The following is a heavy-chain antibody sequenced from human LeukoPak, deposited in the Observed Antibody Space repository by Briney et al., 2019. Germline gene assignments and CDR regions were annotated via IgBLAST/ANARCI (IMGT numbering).Heavy chain of an antibody. D-gene: IGHD5-24*01. CDR3: ARGRRDGYSDAFDI. J-gene: IGHJ3*02. V-gene: IGHV1-69*13. CDR1: GGTFSSYA. Sequence: ASVKVSCKASGGTFSSYAISWVRQAPGQGLEWMGGIIPIFGTANYAQKFQGRVTITADESTSTAYMELSSLRSEDTAVYYCARGRRDGYSDAFDIWGQGTMVTVSS. CDR2: IIPIFGTA.